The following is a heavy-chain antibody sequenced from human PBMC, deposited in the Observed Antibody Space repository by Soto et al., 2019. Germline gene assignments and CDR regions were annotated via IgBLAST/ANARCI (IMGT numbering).Heavy chain of an antibody. CDR1: GFTFSSYG. CDR3: AKDGDCYDSSGYYGLDY. J-gene: IGHJ4*02. CDR2: ISYDGSNK. Sequence: GGSLRLSCAASGFTFSSYGMHWVRQAPGKGLEWVAVISYDGSNKYYADSVKGRFTISRDNSKNTLYLQMNSLRAEDTAVYYCAKDGDCYDSSGYYGLDYWGQGTLVTVSS. D-gene: IGHD3-22*01. V-gene: IGHV3-30*18.